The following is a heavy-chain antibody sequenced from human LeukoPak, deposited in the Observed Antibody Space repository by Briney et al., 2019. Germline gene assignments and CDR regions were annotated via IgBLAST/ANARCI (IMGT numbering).Heavy chain of an antibody. J-gene: IGHJ3*02. D-gene: IGHD3-10*01. CDR1: GYRFTSYW. Sequence: GESLKISCKGSGYRFTSYWIGWVRQMPGKGLEWMGIIYPGDSDTRYSPSFQGQVTISADKSISTAYLQWSSLKASDTAMYYCASIWFGVNDAFDIWGQGTMVTVSS. CDR3: ASIWFGVNDAFDI. CDR2: IYPGDSDT. V-gene: IGHV5-51*01.